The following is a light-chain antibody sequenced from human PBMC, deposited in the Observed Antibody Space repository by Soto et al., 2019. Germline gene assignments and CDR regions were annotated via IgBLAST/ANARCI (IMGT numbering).Light chain of an antibody. J-gene: IGKJ2*01. CDR1: QSISSY. V-gene: IGKV1-39*01. Sequence: DIQMTQSPSSLSASVGDRVTITCRASQSISSYLNWYQQKPGKAPKLLIYAASSLQSGVPSRFSGSGSGTDFTLTISSLQPEDFATYCCQQSYNNPYTFGQGTKLEI. CDR3: QQSYNNPYT. CDR2: AAS.